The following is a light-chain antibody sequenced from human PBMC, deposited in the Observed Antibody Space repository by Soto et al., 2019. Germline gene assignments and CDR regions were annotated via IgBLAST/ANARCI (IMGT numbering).Light chain of an antibody. CDR1: SGYTTYA. V-gene: IGLV4-69*01. CDR3: QSWGTGNRV. J-gene: IGLJ3*02. Sequence: QPVLTQSPSASASLGASVKLTCTLSSGYTTYAIAWHQQQPEKGPRYLMKVKNDGSHTKGDGIPDRFSGSSSGAERYLTISSIQSEDEADYYCQSWGTGNRVFGGGTKVTVL. CDR2: VKNDGSH.